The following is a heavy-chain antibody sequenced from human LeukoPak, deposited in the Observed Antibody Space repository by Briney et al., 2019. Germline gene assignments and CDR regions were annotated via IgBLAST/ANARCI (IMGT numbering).Heavy chain of an antibody. J-gene: IGHJ3*02. CDR1: GYTFTSYY. V-gene: IGHV1-46*01. CDR3: ARQSGSYGAFDI. D-gene: IGHD1-26*01. CDR2: INPSGGST. Sequence: ASVKVSCKAPGYTFTSYYMHWVRQAPGQGLEWMGIINPSGGSTSYAQKFQGRVTMTRDTSTSTVYMELSSLRSEDTAVYYCARQSGSYGAFDIWGQGTMVTVSS.